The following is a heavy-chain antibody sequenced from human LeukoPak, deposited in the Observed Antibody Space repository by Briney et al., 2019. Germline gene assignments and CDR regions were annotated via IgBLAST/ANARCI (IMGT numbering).Heavy chain of an antibody. V-gene: IGHV3-23*01. D-gene: IGHD6-13*01. Sequence: GGSLRLSCAASGFTFSSYAMSWVRQAPGKGLEWVSAISGSGGSTYYADSVKGRFTMSRDNSKNTLYLQMNSLRAEDTAVYYCAKDSRAKYSSSWYSFFDYWGQGTLVTVSS. J-gene: IGHJ4*02. CDR1: GFTFSSYA. CDR3: AKDSRAKYSSSWYSFFDY. CDR2: ISGSGGST.